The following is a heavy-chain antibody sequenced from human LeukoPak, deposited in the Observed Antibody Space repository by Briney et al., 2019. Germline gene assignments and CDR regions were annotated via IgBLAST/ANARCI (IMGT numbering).Heavy chain of an antibody. D-gene: IGHD3-9*01. Sequence: PGRSLRLSCAASGFTFSSYAMHWVRQAPGKGLEWVAVISYDGSNKYYADSVKGRFTISRDNSKNTLYLQMNSLRAEDTAVYYCARVRYYDILTGEWDYYFDYWGQGTLVTVSS. CDR3: ARVRYYDILTGEWDYYFDY. J-gene: IGHJ4*02. CDR1: GFTFSSYA. V-gene: IGHV3-30-3*01. CDR2: ISYDGSNK.